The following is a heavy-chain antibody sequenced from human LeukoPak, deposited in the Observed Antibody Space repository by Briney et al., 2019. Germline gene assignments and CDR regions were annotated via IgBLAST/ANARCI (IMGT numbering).Heavy chain of an antibody. J-gene: IGHJ4*02. CDR3: ARGNNPSWGGY. Sequence: GGSLRLSCAASGFTFSNYWMHWVRQAPGKGLVWVSRINSDGSTTTYADSVKGRFTISRDNAKNTLYLQMNSVRAEDTAVYYCARGNNPSWGGYWGQGTLVTVSS. CDR2: INSDGSTT. D-gene: IGHD1/OR15-1a*01. CDR1: GFTFSNYW. V-gene: IGHV3-74*01.